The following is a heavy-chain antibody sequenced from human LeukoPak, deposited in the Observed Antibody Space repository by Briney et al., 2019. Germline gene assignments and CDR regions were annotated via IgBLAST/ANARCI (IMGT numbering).Heavy chain of an antibody. Sequence: PGGSLRLSCAASGLTFSSYSMNWVRQAPGKGLEWVSSISSSSSYIYYADSVKGRFTISRDNAKNSLYLQMNSLRAEDTAIYSCARESPPQFSYDSSAYLGPMDAFDIWGQGTMVTVSS. J-gene: IGHJ3*02. CDR3: ARESPPQFSYDSSAYLGPMDAFDI. CDR1: GLTFSSYS. CDR2: ISSSSSYI. D-gene: IGHD3-22*01. V-gene: IGHV3-21*01.